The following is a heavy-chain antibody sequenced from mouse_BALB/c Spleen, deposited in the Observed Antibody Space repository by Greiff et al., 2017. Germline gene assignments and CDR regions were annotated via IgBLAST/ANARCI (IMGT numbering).Heavy chain of an antibody. Sequence: VKLMESGPGLVAPSQSLSITCTVSGFSLTSYGVHWVRQPPGKGLEWLGVIWAGGSTNYNSALMSRLSISKDNSKSQVFLKMNSLQTDDTAMYYCARDRDLRRGYAMDYWGQGTSVTVSS. CDR2: IWAGGST. D-gene: IGHD3-3*01. V-gene: IGHV2-9*02. CDR3: ARDRDLRRGYAMDY. CDR1: GFSLTSYG. J-gene: IGHJ4*01.